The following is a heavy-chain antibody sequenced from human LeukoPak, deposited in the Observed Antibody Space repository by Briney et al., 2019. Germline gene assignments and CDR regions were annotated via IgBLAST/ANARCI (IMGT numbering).Heavy chain of an antibody. Sequence: ASVKVSCKASGYTFTTYAINWVRQAPGQGLEWMGWINSNTGNPTYAQGFTGRFVFSLDTSVSTAYLQISSLKPEDTAVYYCGRGPVWQPDYWGQGTLVTVSS. CDR1: GYTFTTYA. CDR2: INSNTGNP. D-gene: IGHD5/OR15-5a*01. CDR3: GRGPVWQPDY. J-gene: IGHJ4*02. V-gene: IGHV7-4-1*02.